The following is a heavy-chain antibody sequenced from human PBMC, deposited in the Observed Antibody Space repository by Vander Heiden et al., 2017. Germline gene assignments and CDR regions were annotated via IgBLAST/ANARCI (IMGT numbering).Heavy chain of an antibody. J-gene: IGHJ4*02. V-gene: IGHV3-23*01. Sequence: EVQRLESGGGLVQPGGSLRLSCAASGFTFSSYAMSWVRQAPGKGLEWVSAISGSGGSTYYADSVKGRFTISRDNSKNTLYLQMNSLRAEDTAVYYCAKEKYSSSSTPLYYFDYWGQGTLVTVSS. CDR3: AKEKYSSSSTPLYYFDY. CDR1: GFTFSSYA. CDR2: ISGSGGST. D-gene: IGHD6-13*01.